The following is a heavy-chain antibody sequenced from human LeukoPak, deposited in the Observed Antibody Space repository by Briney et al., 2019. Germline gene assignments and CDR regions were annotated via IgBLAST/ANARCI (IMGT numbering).Heavy chain of an antibody. CDR1: GGSFSGDY. CDR3: ARGANDFWSGYSLYAFDI. D-gene: IGHD3-3*01. J-gene: IGHJ3*02. V-gene: IGHV4-34*01. Sequence: PSETLSLTCGVYGGSFSGDYWSWVRQPPGKGLEWIGSIYYSGSTYYNPSLKSRVTISVDTSKNQFSLKLSSVTAADTAVYYCARGANDFWSGYSLYAFDIWGQGTMVTVSS. CDR2: IYYSGST.